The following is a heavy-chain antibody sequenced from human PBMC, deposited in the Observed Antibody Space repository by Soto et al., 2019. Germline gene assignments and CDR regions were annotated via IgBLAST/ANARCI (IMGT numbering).Heavy chain of an antibody. CDR2: IYYSGST. V-gene: IGHV4-31*03. J-gene: IGHJ4*02. D-gene: IGHD3-10*01. CDR3: ARDWQDYYGSGSYYPFDY. Sequence: PSETLSLTCTVSGGSISSGGYYWSWIRQHPGKGLEWIGYIYYSGSTYYNPSLKSRVTISVDTSKNQFSLKLSSVTAADTAVYYCARDWQDYYGSGSYYPFDYWGQGTLVTVS. CDR1: GGSISSGGYY.